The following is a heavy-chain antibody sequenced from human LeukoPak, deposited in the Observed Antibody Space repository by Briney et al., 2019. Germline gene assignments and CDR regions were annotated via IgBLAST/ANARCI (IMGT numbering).Heavy chain of an antibody. CDR1: GFTVSSNY. J-gene: IGHJ6*03. D-gene: IGHD2-15*01. Sequence: GGSLRLSCAASGFTVSSNYMSWVRQAPGKGLEWVAVISYDGSNKYYADSVKGRFTISRDNSKNTLYLQMNSLRAEDTAVYYCARSGGTNYYYYMDVWGKGTTVTVSS. V-gene: IGHV3-30*03. CDR3: ARSGGTNYYYYMDV. CDR2: ISYDGSNK.